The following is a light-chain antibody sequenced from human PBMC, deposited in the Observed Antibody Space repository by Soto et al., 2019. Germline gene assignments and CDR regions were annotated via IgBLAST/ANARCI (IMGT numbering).Light chain of an antibody. CDR3: QQYNDWPFT. CDR2: EAS. Sequence: ETVLTQSPVTLSFSPVERATVSXRASQSVRGSSFDGYQQKRGHAPRLIIHEASSRATGTPDRFSGSGSGTDFTPTISSLQSEDFAVYYCQQYNDWPFTFGPGTKVDIK. CDR1: QSVRGSS. V-gene: IGKV3D-20*02. J-gene: IGKJ3*01.